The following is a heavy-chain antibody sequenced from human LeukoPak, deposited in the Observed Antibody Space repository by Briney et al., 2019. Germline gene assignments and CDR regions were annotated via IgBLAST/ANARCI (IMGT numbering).Heavy chain of an antibody. V-gene: IGHV4-34*01. CDR1: GGSFNGYY. Sequence: PSETLSLTCAVYGGSFNGYYWSWIRQPPGKGLEWIGEINHSGSTNYNPSLKSRVTISVDTSKNQFSLKLSSVTAADTAVYYCARGGESSTSCYWYWGQGTLVTVSS. J-gene: IGHJ4*02. D-gene: IGHD2-2*01. CDR3: ARGGESSTSCYWY. CDR2: INHSGST.